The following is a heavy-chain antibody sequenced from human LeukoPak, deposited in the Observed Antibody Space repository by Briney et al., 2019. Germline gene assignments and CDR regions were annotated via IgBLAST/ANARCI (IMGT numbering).Heavy chain of an antibody. Sequence: ASVKVSCKVSGYTLADLSMYWVRQAPGKGLEWMGGFDPDGDTIYAQKFQGRFTMTEDTSTDTAYMELSSLRSDDTAIYYCASSDYFSYWRQGTVVTVSS. V-gene: IGHV1-24*01. CDR3: ASSDYFSY. J-gene: IGHJ4*02. CDR1: GYTLADLS. CDR2: FDPDGDT.